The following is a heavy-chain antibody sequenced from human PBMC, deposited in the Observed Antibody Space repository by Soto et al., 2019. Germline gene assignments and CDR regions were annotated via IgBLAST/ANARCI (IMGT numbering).Heavy chain of an antibody. CDR2: IYYSGST. V-gene: IGHV4-59*08. Sequence: QVQLQESGPGLVKPSETLSLTCTVSGGSISSYYWSWIRQPPGKGLEWIGYIYYSGSTNYNPSLKSQVTISVDTSKNQFSLKLSSVNAADTAVYYCARQDDYHSYYMDVWGKGTTVTVSS. CDR3: ARQDDYHSYYMDV. CDR1: GGSISSYY. J-gene: IGHJ6*03.